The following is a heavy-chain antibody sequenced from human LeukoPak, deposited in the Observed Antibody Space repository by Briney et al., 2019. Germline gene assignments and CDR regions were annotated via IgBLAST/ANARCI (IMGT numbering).Heavy chain of an antibody. Sequence: GGSLRLSCTASGSTFSTYPMTWVRQAPGQGLEWVSAISGNSVTIYYADSVKGRFTISRDNSKNTLYLQMYSLRAEDTAVYYCAKILSGTYSFDLWGQGTLVTVSS. D-gene: IGHD1-26*01. CDR1: GSTFSTYP. J-gene: IGHJ4*02. CDR2: ISGNSVTI. V-gene: IGHV3-23*01. CDR3: AKILSGTYSFDL.